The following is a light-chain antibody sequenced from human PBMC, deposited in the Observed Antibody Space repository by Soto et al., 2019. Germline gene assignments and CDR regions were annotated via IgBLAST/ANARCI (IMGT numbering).Light chain of an antibody. CDR1: QSVSSN. Sequence: EIVMTQSPATLSVSPGERATLSCRASQSVSSNLAWYQQKAGQAPRLLIYGAYSRATGIPARFSGSRSGTEFTLTISSLQSEDFAVYYGQQYDNWPPLTFGGGTKVEIK. J-gene: IGKJ4*01. CDR2: GAY. V-gene: IGKV3-15*01. CDR3: QQYDNWPPLT.